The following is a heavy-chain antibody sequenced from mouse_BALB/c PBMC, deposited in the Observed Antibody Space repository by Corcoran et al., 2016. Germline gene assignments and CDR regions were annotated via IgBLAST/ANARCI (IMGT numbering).Heavy chain of an antibody. CDR2: INPGSGGT. J-gene: IGHJ3*01. CDR3: ARYGYYGSSYVAY. V-gene: IGHV1-54*01. D-gene: IGHD1-1*01. Sequence: QVQLQQSGAELVRPGTSVKVSCKASGYAFTNYLIEWVKQRPGQGLEWIGVINPGSGGTNYNEKFKGKATLTADKSSSTAYMQLSSLTSDDSAVYFCARYGYYGSSYVAYWGQGTLVTVSA. CDR1: GYAFTNYL.